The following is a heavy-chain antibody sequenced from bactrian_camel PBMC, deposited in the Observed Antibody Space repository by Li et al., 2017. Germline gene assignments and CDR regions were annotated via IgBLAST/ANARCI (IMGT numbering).Heavy chain of an antibody. CDR3: AADLVTDEPSLVEREYYY. J-gene: IGHJ4*01. CDR1: PYTVSTYC. V-gene: IGHV3S55*01. CDR2: IDGRGII. Sequence: HVQLVESGGGAVQAGGSLRLSCVASPYTVSTYCMAWWRQAPGQERDWVAIIDGRGIITYRDPVKGRFTISKVNSENVLYLQMDSLKPEDTATYYCAADLVTDEPSLVEREYYYWGPGTQVTVS. D-gene: IGHD1*01.